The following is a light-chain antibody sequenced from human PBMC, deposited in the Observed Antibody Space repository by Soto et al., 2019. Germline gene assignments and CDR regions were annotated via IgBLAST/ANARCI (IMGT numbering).Light chain of an antibody. CDR2: DAS. V-gene: IGKV3-11*01. CDR1: QSVSSY. Sequence: EIVLTQSPATLSLSPGERATLSCRASQSVSSYFAWYQQKPGQAPRLLIYDASNRATGIPARFSGSGSGPDFTLTISSLEPEDFAAYYCQQRSNWPPWTFGQGTKVEIK. CDR3: QQRSNWPPWT. J-gene: IGKJ1*01.